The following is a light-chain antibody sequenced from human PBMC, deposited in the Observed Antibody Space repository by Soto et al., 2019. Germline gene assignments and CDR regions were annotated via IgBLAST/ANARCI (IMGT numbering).Light chain of an antibody. V-gene: IGKV1-5*01. CDR2: DTS. CDR1: QSLSSW. Sequence: DIQMTQSPASLSASIGARVTITCRASQSLSSWVASYQKKTDKGHQLLISDTSRLETGVPSRFSGSGSGAHFSLTISRLQPDDSAIYCCQQYNPYPWTFGQGTKVEIK. J-gene: IGKJ1*01. CDR3: QQYNPYPWT.